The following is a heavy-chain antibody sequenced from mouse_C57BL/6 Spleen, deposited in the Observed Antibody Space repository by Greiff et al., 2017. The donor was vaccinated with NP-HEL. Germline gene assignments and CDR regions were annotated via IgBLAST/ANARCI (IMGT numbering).Heavy chain of an antibody. D-gene: IGHD2-12*01. J-gene: IGHJ1*03. CDR3: ARAYDGDWYFDV. Sequence: EVKLMESGPGLVKPSQSLSLTCSVTGYSITSGYYWNWIRQFPGNKLEWMGYISYDGSNNYNPSLKNRISITRDTSKNQFFLKLNSVTTEDTATYYCARAYDGDWYFDVWGTGTTVTVSS. CDR1: GYSITSGYY. CDR2: ISYDGSN. V-gene: IGHV3-6*01.